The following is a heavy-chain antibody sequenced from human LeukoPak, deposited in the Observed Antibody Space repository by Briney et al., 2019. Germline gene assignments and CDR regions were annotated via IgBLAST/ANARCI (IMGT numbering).Heavy chain of an antibody. CDR1: GGSISSYY. CDR3: ARHVGIHLWSLYFDY. D-gene: IGHD5-18*01. Sequence: SETLSLTCIVSGGSISSYYWSWIRQPPGKGLEWIGYIYSSGGTGYNPSLKSRVTISLDTSNHQFSLKLTSVTAADTAVYYCARHVGIHLWSLYFDYWGQGSLVTVSS. CDR2: IYSSGGT. J-gene: IGHJ4*02. V-gene: IGHV4-59*08.